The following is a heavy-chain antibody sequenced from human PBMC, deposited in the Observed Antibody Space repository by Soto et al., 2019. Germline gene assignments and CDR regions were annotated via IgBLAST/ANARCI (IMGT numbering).Heavy chain of an antibody. J-gene: IGHJ3*02. V-gene: IGHV4-31*03. Sequence: QVQLQESGPGLVKPSQTLSLTCTVSGGSISSGGYYWSWIRQHPGKGLEWIGYIYYSGSTYYNPSLKSRVTISVDKSKNQFSLKLSSVTAADTAVYYCARGGIVVVVAARDAFDIWGQGTMVTVSS. CDR1: GGSISSGGYY. D-gene: IGHD2-15*01. CDR2: IYYSGST. CDR3: ARGGIVVVVAARDAFDI.